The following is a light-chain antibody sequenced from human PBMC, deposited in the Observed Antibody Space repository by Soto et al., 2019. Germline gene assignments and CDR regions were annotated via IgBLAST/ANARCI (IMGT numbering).Light chain of an antibody. CDR1: QSIGSW. J-gene: IGKJ1*01. V-gene: IGKV1-5*01. CDR3: QQYNPYSRT. Sequence: DIQMTQSPSTLSASVGDRVTITRRASQSIGSWLAWYQQKPGKAPKLLIYAASSLQSGVPSRFSGSGSGTDFTLTISSLQRDDFAIYYCQQYNPYSRTFGQGTKVEIK. CDR2: AAS.